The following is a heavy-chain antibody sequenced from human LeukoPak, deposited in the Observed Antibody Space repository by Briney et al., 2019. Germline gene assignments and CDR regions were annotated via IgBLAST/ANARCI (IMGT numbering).Heavy chain of an antibody. D-gene: IGHD6-13*01. CDR2: MNPNSGNT. V-gene: IGHV1-8*02. CDR1: GGTFSSYA. J-gene: IGHJ4*02. Sequence: ASVKVSCKASGGTFSSYAISWVRQATGQGLEWMGWMNPNSGNTGYAQKFQGRVTMTRNTSISTAYMELSSLRSEDTAVYYCARGHSSSWSHIDYWGQGTLVTVSS. CDR3: ARGHSSSWSHIDY.